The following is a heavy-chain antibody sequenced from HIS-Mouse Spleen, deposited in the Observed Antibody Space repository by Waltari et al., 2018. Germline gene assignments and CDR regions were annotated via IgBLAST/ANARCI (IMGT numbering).Heavy chain of an antibody. CDR3: ARLRYSSSWLEYFQH. V-gene: IGHV5-51*03. D-gene: IGHD6-13*01. CDR2: IYPGDSET. CDR1: GYSFTSYW. J-gene: IGHJ1*01. Sequence: EVQLVQSGAEVKKPGESLKISCKGSGYSFTSYWLGWVRQMPGKGLEWMGIIYPGDSETRYSPSFQGQVTISADKSISTAYLQWSSLKASDTAMYYCARLRYSSSWLEYFQHWGQGTLVTVSS.